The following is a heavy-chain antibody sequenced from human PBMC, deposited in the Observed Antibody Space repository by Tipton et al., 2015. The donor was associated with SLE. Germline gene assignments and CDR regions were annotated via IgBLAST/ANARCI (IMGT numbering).Heavy chain of an antibody. D-gene: IGHD4-11*01. CDR2: IYHSGST. CDR3: ARLYYSRGY. CDR1: GYSISSGYY. J-gene: IGHJ4*02. Sequence: LRLSCTVYGYSISSGYYWGWIRQPPGKGLEWIGSIYHSGSTYYNPSLKSRVTISVDTSKNQFSLKLSSVSAADTAVYYCARLYYSRGYWGQGTLVTVSS. V-gene: IGHV4-38-2*02.